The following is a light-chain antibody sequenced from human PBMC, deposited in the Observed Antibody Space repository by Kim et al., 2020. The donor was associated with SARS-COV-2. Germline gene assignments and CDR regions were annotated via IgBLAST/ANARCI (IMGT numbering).Light chain of an antibody. CDR1: SSNIGNDY. CDR2: DNN. CDR3: GTWDNSLSAGV. J-gene: IGLJ3*02. V-gene: IGLV1-51*01. Sequence: GQRVTISCSGSSSNIGNDYVSWYQQFPGTAPKLLIYDNNKRPSGIPDRFSGSKSGTSATLGITGLQTGDEADYYCGTWDNSLSAGVFGGGTKVTVL.